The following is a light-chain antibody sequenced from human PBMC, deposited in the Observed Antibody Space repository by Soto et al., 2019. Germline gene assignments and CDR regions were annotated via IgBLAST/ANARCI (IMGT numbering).Light chain of an antibody. CDR1: QGISSY. V-gene: IGKV1-8*01. Sequence: AIRMTQSPSSFSASTGDRVTITCRASQGISSYLAWYQQKPGKAPKLLIYAASTLQSGVPSRFSGSGSGTDFTLTISCLQSEDFAVYYCQQYHDWPPYTFGQGTKLEIK. J-gene: IGKJ2*01. CDR3: QQYHDWPPYT. CDR2: AAS.